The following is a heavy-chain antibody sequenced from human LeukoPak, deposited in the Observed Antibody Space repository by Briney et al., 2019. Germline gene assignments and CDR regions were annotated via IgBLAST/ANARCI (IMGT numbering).Heavy chain of an antibody. D-gene: IGHD2-8*01. CDR3: ARSPLKGYNWFDP. CDR2: ISSSSSYI. J-gene: IGHJ5*02. CDR1: GFTFSSYS. V-gene: IGHV3-21*01. Sequence: GGSLRLSCAASGFTFSSYSMNWVRQAPGKGLGWVSSISSSSSYIYYADSVKGRFTISRDNAKNSLYLQMNSLRAEDTAVYYCARSPLKGYNWFDPWGQGTLVTVSS.